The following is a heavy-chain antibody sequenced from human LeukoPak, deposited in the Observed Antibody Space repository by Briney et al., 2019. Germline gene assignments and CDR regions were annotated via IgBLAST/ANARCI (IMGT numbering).Heavy chain of an antibody. D-gene: IGHD1-26*01. V-gene: IGHV3-33*01. Sequence: GGSLRLSCAASGFTFSSYGMHWVRQAPGKGLEWVAVIWYDGSNKYYADSVKGRFTISRDNSKNTLYLQMNSLRAEDTAVYYCARDSPTVGGYGMDVWGQGTRSPSP. CDR3: ARDSPTVGGYGMDV. CDR1: GFTFSSYG. CDR2: IWYDGSNK. J-gene: IGHJ6*02.